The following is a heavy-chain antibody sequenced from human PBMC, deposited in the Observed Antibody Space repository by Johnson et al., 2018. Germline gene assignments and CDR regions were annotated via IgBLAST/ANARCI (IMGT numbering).Heavy chain of an antibody. CDR3: AKDLGIFGVVPYYMDV. CDR1: GFTFSSYG. Sequence: VQLVESGGGVVQPGRSLRLSCAASGFTFSSYGMHWVRQAPGKGLEWVAVISYDGSNKYYADSVKGRFTNSRDNSKNTLYLQMNSLRAGDTALYYCAKDLGIFGVVPYYMDVWGKGTTVTFSS. D-gene: IGHD3-3*01. CDR2: ISYDGSNK. J-gene: IGHJ6*03. V-gene: IGHV3-30*18.